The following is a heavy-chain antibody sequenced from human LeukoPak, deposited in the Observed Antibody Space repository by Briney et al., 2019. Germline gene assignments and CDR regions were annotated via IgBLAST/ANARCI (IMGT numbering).Heavy chain of an antibody. D-gene: IGHD3-10*01. CDR3: ARSPGLLWFGEFYYGMDV. J-gene: IGHJ6*02. CDR1: GYIFTSYD. Sequence: ASVKVSCKASGYIFTSYDINWVRQATGQGLEWMGWMNPNSGNTGYAQKFQGRVTMTRNTSISTAYMELSSLRSEDTAVYYCARSPGLLWFGEFYYGMDVWGQGTTVTVSS. CDR2: MNPNSGNT. V-gene: IGHV1-8*01.